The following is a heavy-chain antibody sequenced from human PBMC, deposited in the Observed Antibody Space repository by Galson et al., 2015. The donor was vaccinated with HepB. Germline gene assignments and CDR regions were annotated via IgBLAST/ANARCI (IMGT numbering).Heavy chain of an antibody. CDR3: ATLYTSGIYFYYYMDV. CDR1: GGTFNTYA. D-gene: IGHD5-18*01. J-gene: IGHJ6*03. V-gene: IGHV1-69*13. CDR2: IIPSFVTP. Sequence: SVKVSCKASGGTFNTYAISWVRQAPGQGLEWMGGIIPSFVTPNYAQKFLGRVTITADESTSTAYMELSSLRSEDTAVYYCATLYTSGIYFYYYMDVRGKGTTVTVSS.